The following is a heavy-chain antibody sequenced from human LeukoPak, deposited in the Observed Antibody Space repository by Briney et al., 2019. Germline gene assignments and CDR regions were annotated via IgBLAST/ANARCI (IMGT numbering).Heavy chain of an antibody. CDR1: GYTVTSYY. Sequence: ASVKVSCKASGYTVTSYYMHWVRQAPGQGLEWMGIINPSGGSTSYAQKFQGRVTMTRDTSTSTVYMELSSLRSEDTAVYYCAREDYDSSGYYYGDAFDIWGQGTMVTVSS. V-gene: IGHV1-46*01. J-gene: IGHJ3*02. CDR2: INPSGGST. D-gene: IGHD3-22*01. CDR3: AREDYDSSGYYYGDAFDI.